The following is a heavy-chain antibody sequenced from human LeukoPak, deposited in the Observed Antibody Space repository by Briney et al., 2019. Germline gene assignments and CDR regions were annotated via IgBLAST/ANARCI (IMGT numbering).Heavy chain of an antibody. CDR3: ARGDSSGRYGMNFDY. CDR1: GFSFSSYG. Sequence: PGGSLRLSCAASGFSFSSYGMHWVRQAPGKGLEWVAVIWYDGSNKYYADSVKGRFTISRDNSKNTLYLQMNSLRAEDTAVYYCARGDSSGRYGMNFDYWGQGTLVTVSS. V-gene: IGHV3-33*01. J-gene: IGHJ4*02. D-gene: IGHD3-22*01. CDR2: IWYDGSNK.